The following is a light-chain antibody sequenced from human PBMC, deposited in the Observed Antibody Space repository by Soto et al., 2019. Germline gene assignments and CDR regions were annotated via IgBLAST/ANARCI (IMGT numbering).Light chain of an antibody. Sequence: EIVMTQSPATLSVSPGERATLSCRASQSVSINLAWYQQKPGQAPRLLINGASTRATGIPARFSGSGSGTEFTLTISGLQSEDFAVYYCQQYNNWPRTFGGGTKVEIK. CDR3: QQYNNWPRT. CDR2: GAS. J-gene: IGKJ4*01. V-gene: IGKV3-15*01. CDR1: QSVSIN.